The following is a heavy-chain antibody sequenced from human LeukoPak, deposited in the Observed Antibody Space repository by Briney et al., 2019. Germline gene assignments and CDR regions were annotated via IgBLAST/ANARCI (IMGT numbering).Heavy chain of an antibody. CDR3: ADARLYCSSWYCYFEY. CDR1: GMSFSSYE. CDR2: ISSGGTTI. J-gene: IGHJ4*02. D-gene: IGHD6-13*01. Sequence: GGSLRLSCAASGMSFSSYEMNWVRQAPGKGLEWVSYISSGGTTIYYADSVKGRFTISRDNAQNSLYLQMNNLRAEDRAVYYCADARLYCSSWYCYFEYWGRGTLVTVSS. V-gene: IGHV3-48*03.